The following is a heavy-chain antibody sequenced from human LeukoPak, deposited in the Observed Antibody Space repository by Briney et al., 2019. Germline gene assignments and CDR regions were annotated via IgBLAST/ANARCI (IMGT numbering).Heavy chain of an antibody. V-gene: IGHV4-34*01. CDR3: ARGIAVAAVSAENWFDP. D-gene: IGHD6-19*01. CDR2: INHSGST. CDR1: GGSFSGYY. J-gene: IGHJ5*02. Sequence: SETLSLTCAVYGGSFSGYYWSWIRQPPGKGLEWIGEINHSGSTNYNPSLKSRVTISVDTSKNQFSLKLSSVTAADTAVYYCARGIAVAAVSAENWFDPWGQGTLVTVSS.